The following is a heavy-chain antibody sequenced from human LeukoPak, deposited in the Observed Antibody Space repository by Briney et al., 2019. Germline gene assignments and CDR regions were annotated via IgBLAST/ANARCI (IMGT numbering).Heavy chain of an antibody. Sequence: SETLSLTCSVSGGSISSYYWSWIRQPPGKGLEWIGYMYYSGSANYNPSLKSRVTMSVDTSKNHFSLNLTSVTAADTAVYYCARGGTQLTFPVWGQGTLVTVSS. CDR2: MYYSGSA. J-gene: IGHJ4*02. CDR3: ARGGTQLTFPV. D-gene: IGHD4/OR15-4a*01. V-gene: IGHV4-59*01. CDR1: GGSISSYY.